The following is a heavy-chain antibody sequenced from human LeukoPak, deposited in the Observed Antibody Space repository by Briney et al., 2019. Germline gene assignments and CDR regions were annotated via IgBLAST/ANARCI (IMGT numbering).Heavy chain of an antibody. D-gene: IGHD5-18*01. Sequence: ASVKVSCKASGYTFTGYYMHWVRQAPGQGLEWMGWINPNSGGTNYAQKFQGRVTMTRDTSISTAYMELSRLRSDDTAVYYCARDFVDTAMVTAVDYWGQGTLVTVSS. J-gene: IGHJ4*02. CDR1: GYTFTGYY. CDR3: ARDFVDTAMVTAVDY. V-gene: IGHV1-2*02. CDR2: INPNSGGT.